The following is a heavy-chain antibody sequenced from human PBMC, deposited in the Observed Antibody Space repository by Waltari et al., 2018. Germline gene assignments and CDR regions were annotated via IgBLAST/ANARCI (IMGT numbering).Heavy chain of an antibody. V-gene: IGHV3-30*18. J-gene: IGHJ6*02. CDR1: GFIFTNFG. D-gene: IGHD5-18*01. CDR3: AKANLIQDYFYYFGMDV. CDR2: ISYDGTNK. Sequence: QEQLVESGGGVVKPGRSLRLSCEASGFIFTNFGMHVVRQAPGKGLEWVGVISYDGTNKFYADSVKGRFTISRDNSKHILYLHMDSLRTEDTAVYHCAKANLIQDYFYYFGMDVWGQGTTVTVSS.